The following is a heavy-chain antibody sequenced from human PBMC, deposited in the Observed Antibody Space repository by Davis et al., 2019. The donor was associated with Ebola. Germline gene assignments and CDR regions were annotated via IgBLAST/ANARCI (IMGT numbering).Heavy chain of an antibody. D-gene: IGHD3-22*01. CDR1: GWSLSGHY. V-gene: IGHV4-34*01. CDR3: ARGGLYYDSSGYPGRWFDP. J-gene: IGHJ5*02. Sequence: SETLSLTCAVYGWSLSGHYCSWIRHSPEKGLEWIGEINYSGSTNYNPSLKSRVTISADTSKRQFSLKLSSVTAADTAVYYCARGGLYYDSSGYPGRWFDPWGQGTLVTVSS. CDR2: INYSGST.